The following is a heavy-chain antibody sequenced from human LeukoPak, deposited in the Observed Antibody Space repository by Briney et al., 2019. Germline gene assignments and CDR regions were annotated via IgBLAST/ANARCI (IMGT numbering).Heavy chain of an antibody. CDR1: GFTFSSYG. CDR2: IRYDGSNK. CDR3: AKDPRNRGYGKDGIDY. Sequence: GGSLRLSCAASGFTFSSYGMHWVRQAPGKGLEWVAFIRYDGSNKYYADSVKGRFTISRDNSKNTLYLQMNSLRAEDTAVYYCAKDPRNRGYGKDGIDYWGQGTLVTVSS. V-gene: IGHV3-30*02. J-gene: IGHJ4*02. D-gene: IGHD5-12*01.